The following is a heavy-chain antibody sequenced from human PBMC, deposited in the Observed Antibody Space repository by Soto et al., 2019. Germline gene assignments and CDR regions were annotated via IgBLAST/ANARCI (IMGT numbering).Heavy chain of an antibody. CDR2: ISGGGGTT. D-gene: IGHD6-13*01. Sequence: PGGSLRLSCAASGFTFSNYAMSWVRQAPGKGLEWVSAISGGGGTTYYAGSVKGRFTISRDNSKNTLFLQMNSLRAEDTAVYYCANFFVDTGQSSSWPWSFHYWGQGTLVTVSS. CDR1: GFTFSNYA. CDR3: ANFFVDTGQSSSWPWSFHY. V-gene: IGHV3-23*01. J-gene: IGHJ4*02.